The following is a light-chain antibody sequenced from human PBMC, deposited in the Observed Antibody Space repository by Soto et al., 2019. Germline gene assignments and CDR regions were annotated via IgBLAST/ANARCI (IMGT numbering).Light chain of an antibody. J-gene: IGLJ2*01. V-gene: IGLV1-47*01. Sequence: QSVLTQPPSASGTPGQRVTISCSGSSSNIGSNYVYWYQQLPGTTPKLLIYRNNQRPSGVPDRFSGSKSGTSASLAISGLRSEDEADYYCAAWDDNLSALFGGGTKVTVL. CDR3: AAWDDNLSAL. CDR2: RNN. CDR1: SSNIGSNY.